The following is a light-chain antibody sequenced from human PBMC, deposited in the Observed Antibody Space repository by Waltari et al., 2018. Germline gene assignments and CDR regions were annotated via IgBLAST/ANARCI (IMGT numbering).Light chain of an antibody. CDR3: QETSNLWT. Sequence: EIVMTQSPGPLSLSPGKTATISCRTSQRVSSKLAWYQQKPGQAPRLLIYGASSRATGIPDRFSGSGSGTDFTLTISSLEPEDFAVYYCQETSNLWTFGQGTKVEIK. CDR2: GAS. J-gene: IGKJ1*01. CDR1: QRVSSK. V-gene: IGKV3-11*01.